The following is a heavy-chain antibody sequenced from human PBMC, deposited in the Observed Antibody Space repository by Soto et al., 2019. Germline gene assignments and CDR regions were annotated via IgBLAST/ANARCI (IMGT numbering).Heavy chain of an antibody. Sequence: GGSLGLSCAASGFTFSSYWMHWVRQAPGKGLVWVSRINSDGSSTSYADSVKGRFTISRDNAKNTLYLQMNSLRAEDTAVYYCARDHQTYYDYIWGSYRYWYFDLWGRGTLVTVSS. CDR1: GFTFSSYW. D-gene: IGHD3-16*02. CDR3: ARDHQTYYDYIWGSYRYWYFDL. V-gene: IGHV3-74*01. J-gene: IGHJ2*01. CDR2: INSDGSST.